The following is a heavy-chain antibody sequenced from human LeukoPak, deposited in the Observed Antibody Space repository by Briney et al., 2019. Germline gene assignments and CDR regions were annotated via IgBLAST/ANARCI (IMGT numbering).Heavy chain of an antibody. CDR1: RGSISSNTW. CDR3: ARSRLARLYGGNRRGAFDI. V-gene: IGHV4-4*02. CDR2: IYRSGST. Sequence: PSETLSLTCAVSRGSISSNTWWSWVRPPPGKGLEWIGEIYRSGSTHYTPSLKSRVTISVDTSKNQFSLKLSSVTAADTAVYYCARSRLARLYGGNRRGAFDIWGQGTMVTVSS. J-gene: IGHJ3*02. D-gene: IGHD4-23*01.